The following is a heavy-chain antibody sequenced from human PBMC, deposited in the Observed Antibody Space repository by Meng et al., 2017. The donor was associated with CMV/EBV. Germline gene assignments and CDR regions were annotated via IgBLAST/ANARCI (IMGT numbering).Heavy chain of an antibody. CDR2: IYSGGST. V-gene: IGHV3-53*01. Sequence: GGSLRLSCAASGFTVSSNYMSWVRQAPGKGLEWVSVIYSGGSTYYADSVKGRFTISSDNSKNTLYLQMNSLRAEDTAVYYCARRGVTTKEFDYWGQGTLVTVSS. CDR3: ARRGVTTKEFDY. D-gene: IGHD4-17*01. CDR1: GFTVSSNY. J-gene: IGHJ4*02.